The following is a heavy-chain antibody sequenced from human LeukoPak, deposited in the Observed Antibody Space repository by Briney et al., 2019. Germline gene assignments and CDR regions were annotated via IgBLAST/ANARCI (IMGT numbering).Heavy chain of an antibody. CDR3: VRDHRDASNGWYYLDY. J-gene: IGHJ4*02. V-gene: IGHV3-64D*06. Sequence: PGGSPRLSCSASGFTFSTYPMHWVRQAPGKGLEYVSAIGSHGDSTYYADSVKGRFTISRDNSKNTLYLQMSSLRPEDTAVYYCVRDHRDASNGWYYLDYWGQGTLVTVSS. CDR1: GFTFSTYP. CDR2: IGSHGDST. D-gene: IGHD6-19*01.